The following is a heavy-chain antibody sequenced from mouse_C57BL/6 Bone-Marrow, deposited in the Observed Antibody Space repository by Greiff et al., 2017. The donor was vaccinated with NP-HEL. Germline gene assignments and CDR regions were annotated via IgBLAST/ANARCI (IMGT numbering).Heavy chain of an antibody. CDR3: ARSRPFITTVVGRGYCFDY. J-gene: IGHJ2*01. CDR2: IYPGGGYT. Sequence: QVQLQQSGAELVRPGTSVKMSCKASGYTFTNYWIGWAKQRPGHGLEWIGDIYPGGGYTNYNEKFKGKATLTADKSSSTAYMQFSSLTSEDSAIYYCARSRPFITTVVGRGYCFDYWGQGTTLTVSS. D-gene: IGHD1-1*01. V-gene: IGHV1-63*01. CDR1: GYTFTNYW.